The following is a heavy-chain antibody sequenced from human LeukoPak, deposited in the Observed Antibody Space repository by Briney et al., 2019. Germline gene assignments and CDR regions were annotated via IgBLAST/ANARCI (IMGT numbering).Heavy chain of an antibody. J-gene: IGHJ4*02. CDR2: IYPGDSDT. D-gene: IGHD2-2*01. CDR1: GYRFSTYW. V-gene: IGHV5-51*01. CDR3: ARRQGCSSTSCPPDS. Sequence: GESLKISCKGSGYRFSTYWIAWVRQMPGKGLEWMGIIYPGDSDTRYSPSFQGQVTISADKSVSTAYLQWSRLKASDTAMYYCARRQGCSSTSCPPDSWGQGTLVTVSS.